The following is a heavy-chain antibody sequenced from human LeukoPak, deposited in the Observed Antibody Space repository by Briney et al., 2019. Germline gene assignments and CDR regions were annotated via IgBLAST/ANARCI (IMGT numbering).Heavy chain of an antibody. V-gene: IGHV4-34*01. D-gene: IGHD2-15*01. Sequence: SETLSLTCAVYGGSFSGYYWTLIRQTPGKGLEWIGEINHRGSTNYNPSLESRVTISVDTSKNHFSLDLTSVTAADTAEYCASGGWYRGYWGQGTLVTVSS. J-gene: IGHJ4*02. CDR2: INHRGST. CDR1: GGSFSGYY. CDR3: ASGGWYRGY.